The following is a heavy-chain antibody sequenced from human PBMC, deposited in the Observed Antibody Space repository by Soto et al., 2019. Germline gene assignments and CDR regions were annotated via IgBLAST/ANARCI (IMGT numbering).Heavy chain of an antibody. Sequence: PGGSLRLSCAASGFTFSSYSMNWVRQAPGKGLEWVSYISSSSSTIYYADSVKGRFTISRDNAKNSLYLQMNSLRAEDTAVYYCARDAAQGLRPGAFDIWGQGTMVTVSS. D-gene: IGHD6-13*01. J-gene: IGHJ3*02. CDR3: ARDAAQGLRPGAFDI. V-gene: IGHV3-48*01. CDR1: GFTFSSYS. CDR2: ISSSSSTI.